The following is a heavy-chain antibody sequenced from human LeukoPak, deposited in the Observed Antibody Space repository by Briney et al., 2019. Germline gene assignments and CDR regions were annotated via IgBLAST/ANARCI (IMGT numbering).Heavy chain of an antibody. CDR3: AKDSSVFHYDSRNLDY. V-gene: IGHV3-21*01. J-gene: IGHJ4*02. D-gene: IGHD3-22*01. CDR1: GFTFSSYS. CDR2: ISSSSSYI. Sequence: GGSLRLSCAASGFTFSSYSMNWVRQAPGKGLEWVSSISSSSSYIYYPDSVKGRFTISRDNSKNTLYLQMNSLRAEDTAVFYCAKDSSVFHYDSRNLDYWGQGTLVIVSS.